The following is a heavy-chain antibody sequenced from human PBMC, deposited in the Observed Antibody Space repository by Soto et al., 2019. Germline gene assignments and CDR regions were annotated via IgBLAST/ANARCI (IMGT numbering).Heavy chain of an antibody. Sequence: SETLSLTCTVSGGSVSNSYWGWIRQPPGKGLEWVAYVYYSGSTNYNPSLGSRVTISVDKSKNQFSLKMTSVTGADTAVYYCARGRSHEWELLVQHFDYWGQGTLVTVYS. D-gene: IGHD1-26*01. CDR2: VYYSGST. CDR1: GGSVSNSY. CDR3: ARGRSHEWELLVQHFDY. J-gene: IGHJ4*02. V-gene: IGHV4-59*02.